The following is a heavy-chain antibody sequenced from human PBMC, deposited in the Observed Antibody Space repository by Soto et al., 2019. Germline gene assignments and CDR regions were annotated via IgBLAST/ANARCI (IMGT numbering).Heavy chain of an antibody. J-gene: IGHJ6*02. Sequence: QLQLQESGPGLVKPSETLSLTCTVSGGSISSSSYYWGWIRQPPGKGMEWIGSIYYSGSTYYNPSLKSRVTISVDTSKNQFSLKLSSVTAADTAVYYCARHRSGGDTTHYSDGMDVWVQGTTVTVSS. CDR1: GGSISSSSYY. CDR2: IYYSGST. V-gene: IGHV4-39*01. D-gene: IGHD1-26*01. CDR3: ARHRSGGDTTHYSDGMDV.